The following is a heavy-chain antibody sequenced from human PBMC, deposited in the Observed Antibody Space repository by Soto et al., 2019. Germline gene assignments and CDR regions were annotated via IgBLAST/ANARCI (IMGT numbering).Heavy chain of an antibody. CDR3: AKCVVVVPAAIGTDYYYYGMDV. Sequence: PGGSLRLSCAATGFTFSSYGMHWVRQAPGKGLEWVAVISYDGSNKYYADSVKGRFTISRDNSKNTLYLQMNSLRAEDTAVYYCAKCVVVVPAAIGTDYYYYGMDVWGQGTTVTVSS. D-gene: IGHD2-2*02. J-gene: IGHJ6*02. CDR2: ISYDGSNK. CDR1: GFTFSSYG. V-gene: IGHV3-30*18.